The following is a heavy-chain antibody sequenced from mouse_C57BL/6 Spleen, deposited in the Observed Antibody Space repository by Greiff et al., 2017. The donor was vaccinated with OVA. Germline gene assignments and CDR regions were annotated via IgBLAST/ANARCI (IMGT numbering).Heavy chain of an antibody. V-gene: IGHV1-18*01. J-gene: IGHJ4*01. CDR3: ARKRVGYDYDDYAMDY. Sequence: DVQLQESGPELVKPGASVKIPCKASGYTFTDYNMDWVKQSHGKSLEWIGDINPNNGGTIYNQKFKGKATLTVDKSSSTAYMELRSLTSEDTAVYYCARKRVGYDYDDYAMDYWGQGTSDTVSS. CDR1: GYTFTDYN. D-gene: IGHD2-4*01. CDR2: INPNNGGT.